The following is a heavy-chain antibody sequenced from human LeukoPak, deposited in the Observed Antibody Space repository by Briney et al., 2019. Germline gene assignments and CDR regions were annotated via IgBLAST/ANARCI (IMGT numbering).Heavy chain of an antibody. V-gene: IGHV1-8*01. CDR3: ARGVVTAIGCYYYYYYYMDV. J-gene: IGHJ6*03. Sequence: ASVKVSCKASGYTVTSYDINWVRQATGQGLEWMGWMNPNSGNTGYAQKFQGRVTMTRNTSISTAYMELSSLRSEDTAVYYCARGVVTAIGCYYYYYYYMDVWGKGTTVTVSS. CDR1: GYTVTSYD. CDR2: MNPNSGNT. D-gene: IGHD2-21*02.